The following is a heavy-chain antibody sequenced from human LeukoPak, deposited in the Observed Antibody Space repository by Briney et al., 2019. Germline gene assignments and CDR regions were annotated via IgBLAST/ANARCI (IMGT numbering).Heavy chain of an antibody. CDR1: GYTFTSYG. D-gene: IGHD3-22*01. V-gene: IGHV1-18*01. Sequence: ASVKVSCKASGYTFTSYGISWVRQAPGQGLEWMGWISAYNGNTNYAQKLQGRVTMTTDTSTSTAYMELRSLRSDDTAVYYCAREYYYDSSGLSPFDIWGQGTMVTVSS. CDR3: AREYYYDSSGLSPFDI. J-gene: IGHJ3*02. CDR2: ISAYNGNT.